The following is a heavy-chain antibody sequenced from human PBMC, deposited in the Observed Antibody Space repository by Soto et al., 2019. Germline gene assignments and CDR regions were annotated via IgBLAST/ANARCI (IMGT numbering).Heavy chain of an antibody. CDR1: GGSISSYY. D-gene: IGHD6-13*01. J-gene: IGHJ5*02. CDR2: IYYSGST. Sequence: SETLSLTCTVSGGSISSYYWRWIRQNPGKGLEWIGYIYYSGSTNYNPSLKSRVTISVDTSKNQFSLKLSSVTAADTAVYYCARDYSLYGSTGWFDPWGQGTLVTVSS. CDR3: ARDYSLYGSTGWFDP. V-gene: IGHV4-59*01.